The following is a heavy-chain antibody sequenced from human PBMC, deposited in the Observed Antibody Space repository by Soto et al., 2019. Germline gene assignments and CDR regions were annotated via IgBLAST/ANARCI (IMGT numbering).Heavy chain of an antibody. D-gene: IGHD2-15*01. J-gene: IGHJ4*02. CDR2: ISGNGGST. CDR3: AKLRAKSHIAVPFDY. CDR1: GFTFGNFA. Sequence: EVHLLDSGGGLAQPGGSLKLSRATSGFTFGNFAMSWVRQAPGKGLEWVSAISGNGGSTYYADSVKGRFTISRDNSKNTLYLQMNSLTAEDTAVYFCAKLRAKSHIAVPFDYWGQGSLVTVSS. V-gene: IGHV3-23*01.